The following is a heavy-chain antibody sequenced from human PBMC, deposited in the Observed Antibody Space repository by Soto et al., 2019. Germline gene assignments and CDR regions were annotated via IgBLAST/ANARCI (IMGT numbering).Heavy chain of an antibody. Sequence: EVHLLDSGGGLVQPGGSLRLSSAVSGFTFRTYVMSWVRQVPGKGLEWVAAISGMGDRTYYADSVKGRFTISRDNSKNTLFLQMNSLRAEDTAVYYWAKQFFDSWGQGTPVTVSS. CDR1: GFTFRTYV. CDR2: ISGMGDRT. V-gene: IGHV3-23*01. CDR3: AKQFFDS. J-gene: IGHJ4*02.